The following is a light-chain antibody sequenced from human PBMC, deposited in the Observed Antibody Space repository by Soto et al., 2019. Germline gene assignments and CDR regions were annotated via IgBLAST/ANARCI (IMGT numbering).Light chain of an antibody. V-gene: IGLV4-69*01. CDR1: SGHSSYA. CDR2: LNSDGSH. CDR3: QTWGTGIRV. Sequence: QLVLTQSSSASASLGASVKLTCTLSSGHSSYAIAWHQQQPEKGPRYLMKLNSDGSHNKGDGIPDRFSGSSSGAERYLTISSLQSEDEADYYCQTWGTGIRVFGGGTKLTV. J-gene: IGLJ2*01.